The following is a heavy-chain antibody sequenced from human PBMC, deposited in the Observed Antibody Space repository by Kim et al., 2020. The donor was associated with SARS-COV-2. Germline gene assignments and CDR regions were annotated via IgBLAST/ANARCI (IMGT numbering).Heavy chain of an antibody. V-gene: IGHV4-39*01. Sequence: SETLSLTCTVSGGSISSSSYYWGWIRQPPGKGLEWIGSIYYSGSTYYNPSLKSRVTISVDTSKNQFSLKLSSVTAADTAVYYCARHIANYYDSSGYYYWGQGTLVTASS. CDR1: GGSISSSSYY. CDR2: IYYSGST. CDR3: ARHIANYYDSSGYYY. J-gene: IGHJ4*02. D-gene: IGHD3-22*01.